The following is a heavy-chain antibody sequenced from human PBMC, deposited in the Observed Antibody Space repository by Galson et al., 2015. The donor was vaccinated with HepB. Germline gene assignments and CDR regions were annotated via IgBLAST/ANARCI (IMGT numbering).Heavy chain of an antibody. CDR3: ATEVAVAGSPPSKLDY. Sequence: SVKVSCKASGYTFTSYGITWVRQAPGQGLEWMGWISAYNGDTNYAQKVQGRVTMTTDASTSTAYMELRSLTSDDTAVYYCATEVAVAGSPPSKLDYWGQGSLVTVSS. V-gene: IGHV1-18*01. CDR2: ISAYNGDT. J-gene: IGHJ4*02. CDR1: GYTFTSYG. D-gene: IGHD6-19*01.